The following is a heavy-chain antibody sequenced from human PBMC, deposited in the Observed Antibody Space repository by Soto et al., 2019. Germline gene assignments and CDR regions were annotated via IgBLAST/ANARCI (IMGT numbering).Heavy chain of an antibody. D-gene: IGHD4-4*01. J-gene: IGHJ4*01. CDR3: ARERGGYSPYPLDY. CDR1: GGTFSSYT. V-gene: IGHV1-69*04. CDR2: IIPILGIA. Sequence: SVKVSCKASGGTFSSYTVSWVRQAPGQGLEWMGRIIPILGIANYAQKFQGRVTITADKSTSTAYMELSSLRSEDTAVYYCARERGGYSPYPLDYWGHGTLVTVSS.